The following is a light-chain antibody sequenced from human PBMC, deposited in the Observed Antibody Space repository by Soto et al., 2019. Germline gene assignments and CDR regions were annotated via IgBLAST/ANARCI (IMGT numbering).Light chain of an antibody. CDR2: DTS. CDR3: QQYVSSPTWT. J-gene: IGKJ1*01. CDR1: QSVRSSY. Sequence: EIVLTQSPGTLSLSPGERATLSCRASQSVRSSYVAWYQQRPGQAPRLLIYDTSNRATGIPDRFSGSGSGTEFTLTISRLEPEDFVVYYCQQYVSSPTWTFGQGTKVEIK. V-gene: IGKV3-20*01.